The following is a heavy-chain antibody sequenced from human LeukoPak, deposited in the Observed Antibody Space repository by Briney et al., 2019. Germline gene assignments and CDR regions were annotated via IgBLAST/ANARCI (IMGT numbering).Heavy chain of an antibody. D-gene: IGHD1-26*01. J-gene: IGHJ3*02. V-gene: IGHV4-59*01. CDR3: ARVFDVGASIIYASDI. CDR1: GGSISSYY. Sequence: SETLSHTCTVSGGSISSYYWSWIRQPPGKGLEWIGYIYYSGSTNYNPSLKSRVTISVDTSKNQFSLKLSSVTAADTAVYYCARVFDVGASIIYASDIRGQGTMVTVSS. CDR2: IYYSGST.